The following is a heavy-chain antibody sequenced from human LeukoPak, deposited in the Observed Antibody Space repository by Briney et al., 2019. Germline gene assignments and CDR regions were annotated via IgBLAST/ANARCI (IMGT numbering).Heavy chain of an antibody. V-gene: IGHV3-30*07. Sequence: GGSLRLSCAASGFTFSSYAMHWVRQAPGKGLEWVAVISYDGSNKYYADSVKGRFTISRDNAKNSLYLQMNSLRAEDTAVYYCATSGYSNIDYWGQGTLVTVSS. CDR2: ISYDGSNK. D-gene: IGHD4-11*01. CDR3: ATSGYSNIDY. J-gene: IGHJ4*02. CDR1: GFTFSSYA.